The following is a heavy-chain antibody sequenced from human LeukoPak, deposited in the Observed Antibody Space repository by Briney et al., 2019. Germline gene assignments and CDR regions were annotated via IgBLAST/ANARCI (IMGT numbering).Heavy chain of an antibody. CDR1: GYSFTDYY. J-gene: IGHJ5*02. CDR2: INPNSGGT. V-gene: IGHV1-2*02. Sequence: ASVKVSCKTSGYSFTDYYMHWVRQAPGQGLEWMGWINPNSGGTSTAQKSQGRITMTRDTSITTVYMEVSWLTSDDTAIYYYARADRLDGSPYLIGPWGQGALVTVSS. D-gene: IGHD1-26*01. CDR3: ARADRLDGSPYLIGP.